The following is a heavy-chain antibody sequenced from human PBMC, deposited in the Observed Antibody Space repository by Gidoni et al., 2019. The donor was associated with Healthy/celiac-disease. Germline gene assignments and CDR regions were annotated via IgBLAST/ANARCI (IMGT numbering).Heavy chain of an antibody. D-gene: IGHD3-22*01. V-gene: IGHV4-59*01. Sequence: QVQLQESGPGLVKPSETLSLTCTVSGGSISSYYWSWIRQPPGKGLEWIGYIYYSGSTNYNPSLKSRVTISVDTSKNQFSLKLSSVTAADTAVYYCARVADSSGYFHAFDIWGQGTMVTVSS. CDR2: IYYSGST. CDR3: ARVADSSGYFHAFDI. J-gene: IGHJ3*02. CDR1: GGSISSYY.